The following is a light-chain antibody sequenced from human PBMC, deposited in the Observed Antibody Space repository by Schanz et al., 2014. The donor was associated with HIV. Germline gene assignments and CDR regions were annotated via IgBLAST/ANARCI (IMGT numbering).Light chain of an antibody. CDR1: SSDLGNYNY. CDR2: DVS. CDR3: SSYTSSSTVL. V-gene: IGLV2-14*03. Sequence: QSALTQPASVSGSPGQSITISCTGASSDLGNYNYLSWYQQLPGKVPKLMIHDVSNRTSGVSNRFSGSKSGNTASLTISGLQAEDETDYYCSSYTSSSTVLFGGGTKLTVL. J-gene: IGLJ2*01.